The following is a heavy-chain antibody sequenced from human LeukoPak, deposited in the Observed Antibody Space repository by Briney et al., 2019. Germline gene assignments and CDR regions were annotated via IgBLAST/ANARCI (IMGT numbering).Heavy chain of an antibody. J-gene: IGHJ4*02. CDR2: INQDGSEK. V-gene: IGHV3-7*05. D-gene: IGHD2-8*01. CDR3: ARGPLRTDVY. Sequence: GGSLRLSCAASGFTFSNYWMNWVHQAPGKGLEWVANINQDGSEKYYVDSVKGRFTISRDNAKNSLYLQMNSLRAEDTAVYYCARGPLRTDVYWGQGTLVTVSS. CDR1: GFTFSNYW.